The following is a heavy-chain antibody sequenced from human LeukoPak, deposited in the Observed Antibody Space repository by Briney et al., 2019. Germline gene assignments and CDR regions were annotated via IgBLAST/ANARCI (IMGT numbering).Heavy chain of an antibody. Sequence: SETLSLTCTVSGGSISSYYWSWIRQPAGKGLEWIGRIYTSGSTNYNPSLKSRVTMSVDTSKNQFSLKLSSVTAADTAVYYRARDYYDSSGYYRTYDYWGQGTLVTVSS. CDR2: IYTSGST. D-gene: IGHD3-22*01. CDR1: GGSISSYY. CDR3: ARDYYDSSGYYRTYDY. V-gene: IGHV4-4*07. J-gene: IGHJ4*02.